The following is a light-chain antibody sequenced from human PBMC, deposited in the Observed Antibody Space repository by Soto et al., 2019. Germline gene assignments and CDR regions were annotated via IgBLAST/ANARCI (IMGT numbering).Light chain of an antibody. CDR1: GSNIGAGYD. Sequence: QFVLTQPPSVSGAPGQRVTISCTGSGSNIGAGYDVHWYQQLPGTAPKLLFFCNIHRPSGVPDRFSGSKSGSSASLAITGLRAEDEADYYCQSYDSSPSGYVFGTGTKVTVL. CDR3: QSYDSSPSGYV. CDR2: CNI. J-gene: IGLJ1*01. V-gene: IGLV1-40*01.